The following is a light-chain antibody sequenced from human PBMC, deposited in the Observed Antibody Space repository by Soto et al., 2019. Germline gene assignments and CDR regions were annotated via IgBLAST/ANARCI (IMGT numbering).Light chain of an antibody. J-gene: IGKJ1*01. CDR1: QYMGSA. CDR3: QQIGGLPRT. Sequence: EVVLTQSPATLSVSPGDRATLSCRASQYMGSAVAWYHQRSGQAPRLLIFDASIRVPTTPARFSGSVSRTEFTLTIRSLDAEEFAVYFCQQIGGLPRTFGQWGKADIK. CDR2: DAS. V-gene: IGKV3-15*01.